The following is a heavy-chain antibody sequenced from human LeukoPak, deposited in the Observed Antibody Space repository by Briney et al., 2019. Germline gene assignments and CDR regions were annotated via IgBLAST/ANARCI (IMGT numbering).Heavy chain of an antibody. CDR3: ARGTWFGELSVDY. Sequence: GGSLRLSCAASGFTFSSYAMSWVRQAPGKGLEWVSAISGSGGSTYYADSVKGRFTISRDNSKNTLYLQMNSLRAEDTAVYCCARGTWFGELSVDYWGQGTLVTVSS. J-gene: IGHJ4*02. CDR2: ISGSGGST. CDR1: GFTFSSYA. V-gene: IGHV3-23*01. D-gene: IGHD3-10*01.